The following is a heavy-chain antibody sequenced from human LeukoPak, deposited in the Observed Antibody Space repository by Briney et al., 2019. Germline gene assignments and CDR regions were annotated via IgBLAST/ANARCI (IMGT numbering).Heavy chain of an antibody. CDR1: GYTFTGYY. V-gene: IGHV1-2*02. J-gene: IGHJ4*02. D-gene: IGHD2-21*02. CDR2: INPNSGGT. CDR3: ARDPNIVVVTGFDY. Sequence: ASVKVSCKASGYTFTGYYMHWVRQAPGQGLEWMGWINPNSGGTNYAQKFQGRVTMTRDTSISTAYMELSRLRSGDTAVYYCARDPNIVVVTGFDYWGQGTLVTVSS.